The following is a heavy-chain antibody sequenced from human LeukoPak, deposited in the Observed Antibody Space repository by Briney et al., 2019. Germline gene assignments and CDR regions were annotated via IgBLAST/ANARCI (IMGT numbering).Heavy chain of an antibody. CDR2: IIPILGIA. CDR1: GGTFSSYA. Sequence: GASVKVSCKASGGTFSSYAISWVRQAPGQRLEWMGRIIPILGIANYAQKFQGRVTITADKSTSTAYMELSSLGSEDTAVYYCASPGGILTCYPLHYWGQGTLVTVSS. D-gene: IGHD3-9*01. V-gene: IGHV1-69*04. J-gene: IGHJ4*02. CDR3: ASPGGILTCYPLHY.